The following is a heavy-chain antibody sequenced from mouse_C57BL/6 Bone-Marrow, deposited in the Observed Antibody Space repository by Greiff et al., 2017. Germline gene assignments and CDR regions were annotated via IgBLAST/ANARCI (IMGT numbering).Heavy chain of an antibody. V-gene: IGHV1-81*01. CDR2: IYPRSGNT. CDR3: ANYYGSSYWYFDV. CDR1: GYTFTSYG. J-gene: IGHJ1*03. Sequence: QVQLQQSGAELARPGASVKLSCKASGYTFTSYGISWVKQRPGQGLEWIGEIYPRSGNTYYNEKFKGKATLTADKSSSTAYMELRSLTSEDAAVYCCANYYGSSYWYFDVWGTGTTVTVSS. D-gene: IGHD1-1*01.